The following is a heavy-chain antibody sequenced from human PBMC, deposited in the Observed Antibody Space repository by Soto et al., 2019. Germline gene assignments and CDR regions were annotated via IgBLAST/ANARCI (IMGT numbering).Heavy chain of an antibody. D-gene: IGHD1-1*01. V-gene: IGHV3-23*01. J-gene: IGHJ6*02. CDR3: ARSSRGNHVLSGMDV. CDR2: TSANGGST. CDR1: GFTFSSYA. Sequence: GSLRLSCVASGFTFSSYAMNWVRQAPGKGLEWVSVTSANGGSTSYADSVKGRFTISRDNSKNTLYLEMNSLRAEDTAVYYCARSSRGNHVLSGMDVWGQGTTVTVSS.